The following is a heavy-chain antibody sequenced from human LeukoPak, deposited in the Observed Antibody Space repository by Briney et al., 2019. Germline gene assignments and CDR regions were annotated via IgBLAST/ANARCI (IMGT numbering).Heavy chain of an antibody. CDR2: ISYDGSNK. Sequence: QSGGSLILSCAASGFTFSSYAMHWVRQAPGKGLEWVAVISYDGSNKYYADSVKGRFTISRDNSKNTLYLQMNSLRAEDTAVYYCARARHGDGMGAFDIWGQGTMVTVSS. CDR1: GFTFSSYA. V-gene: IGHV3-30-3*01. J-gene: IGHJ3*02. CDR3: ARARHGDGMGAFDI. D-gene: IGHD4-17*01.